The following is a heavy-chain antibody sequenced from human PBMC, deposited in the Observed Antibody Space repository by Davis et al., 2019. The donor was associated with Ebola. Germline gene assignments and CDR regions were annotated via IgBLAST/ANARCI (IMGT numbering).Heavy chain of an antibody. CDR3: AKPNSVIAEPDAFDI. J-gene: IGHJ3*02. CDR2: IYSGGST. Sequence: PGGSLRLSCAASGFTVSSNYMSWVRQAPGKGLEWVSVIYSGGSTYYADPVKGRFTISRDNSKNTLYLQMNSLRAEDTAVYYCAKPNSVIAEPDAFDIWGQGTMVTVSS. CDR1: GFTVSSNY. V-gene: IGHV3-53*01. D-gene: IGHD2-21*01.